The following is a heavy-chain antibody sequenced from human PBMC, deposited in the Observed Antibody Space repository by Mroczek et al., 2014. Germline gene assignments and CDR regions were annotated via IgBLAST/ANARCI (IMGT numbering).Heavy chain of an antibody. J-gene: IGHJ4*02. D-gene: IGHD3-22*01. CDR1: GGSISTGSYY. CDR3: VRGDYYDSSDDY. V-gene: IGHV4-61*02. Sequence: QVQLVESGPGLVKPSQTLSLTCTVSGGSISTGSYYWSWIRQPAGKGLEWIGRIYTTGNTKYNPSLKSRVTISLDTSKNQFSLNLTSVTAADTAVYFCVRGDYYDSSDDYWGQGTLVTVSS. CDR2: IYTTGNT.